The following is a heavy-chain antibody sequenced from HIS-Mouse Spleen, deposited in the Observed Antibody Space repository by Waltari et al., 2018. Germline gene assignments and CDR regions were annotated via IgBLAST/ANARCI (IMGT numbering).Heavy chain of an antibody. D-gene: IGHD6-13*01. Sequence: QLQLQESGPGLVKPSETLSLTCTVSGGSISSSSYYRGWIRQHPGKGLGWIGSIYYSRSNYYNPALQGLVTLPVDPSKNPFCLKLSSVTAAGTAVYYCAREIPYSSSWYDWYFDLWGRGTLVTVSS. CDR1: GGSISSSSYY. J-gene: IGHJ2*01. CDR2: IYYSRSN. CDR3: AREIPYSSSWYDWYFDL. V-gene: IGHV4-39*07.